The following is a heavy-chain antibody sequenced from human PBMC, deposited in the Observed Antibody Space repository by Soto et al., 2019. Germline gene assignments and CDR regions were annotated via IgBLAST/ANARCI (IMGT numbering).Heavy chain of an antibody. CDR1: GGSISSYY. Sequence: SETLSLTCTVSGGSISSYYWSWIRQPPGKGLEWIGSIYYSGSTYYNPSLKSRVTISVDTSKNQFSLKLSSVTAADTAVYYCDRVPDYWGQGILVTVSS. CDR3: DRVPDY. V-gene: IGHV4-59*05. D-gene: IGHD2-2*01. CDR2: IYYSGST. J-gene: IGHJ4*02.